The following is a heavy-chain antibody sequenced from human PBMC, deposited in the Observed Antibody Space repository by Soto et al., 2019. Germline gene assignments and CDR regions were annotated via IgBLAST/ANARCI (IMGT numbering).Heavy chain of an antibody. D-gene: IGHD6-19*01. CDR3: AGAVAGTTYYYYYGMDV. Sequence: ETLSLTCTVSGGSISSSSYYWGWIRQPPGKGLEWIGSIYYSGSTYYNPSLKSRVTISVDTSKNQFSLKLSSVTAADTAVYYCAGAVAGTTYYYYYGMDVWGQGTTVTVSS. CDR1: GGSISSSSYY. CDR2: IYYSGST. V-gene: IGHV4-39*01. J-gene: IGHJ6*02.